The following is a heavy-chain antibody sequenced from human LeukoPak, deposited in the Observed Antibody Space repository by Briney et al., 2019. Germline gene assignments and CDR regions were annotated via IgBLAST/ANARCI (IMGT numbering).Heavy chain of an antibody. Sequence: GGSLRLSCAASGFTFSDDWMTWVRQAPGKGLEWVSVSGSGGDTYYVDSVKGRFIISRDNSKNTLYLQMNSLRAEDTAVYYCAKARGGTYRTYYFDYWGQGTLVTVSS. CDR2: SGSGGDT. V-gene: IGHV3-23*01. CDR1: GFTFSDDW. CDR3: AKARGGTYRTYYFDY. J-gene: IGHJ4*02. D-gene: IGHD1-26*01.